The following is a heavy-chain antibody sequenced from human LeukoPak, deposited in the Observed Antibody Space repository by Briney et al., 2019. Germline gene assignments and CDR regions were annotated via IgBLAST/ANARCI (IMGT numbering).Heavy chain of an antibody. V-gene: IGHV3-48*03. Sequence: PGGSLRLSCAASGFTFSTSEMNWVRQAPGKGLEWVSYISSSGTTISYADSVRGRFIISRDNAKNSLYLQMNSLRAEDTSIYYCARDYDISSGAMDVWGKGTTVTVSS. CDR3: ARDYDISSGAMDV. CDR1: GFTFSTSE. D-gene: IGHD3-9*01. J-gene: IGHJ6*04. CDR2: ISSSGTTI.